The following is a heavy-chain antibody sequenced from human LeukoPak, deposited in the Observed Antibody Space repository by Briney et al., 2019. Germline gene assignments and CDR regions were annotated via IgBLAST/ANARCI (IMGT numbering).Heavy chain of an antibody. CDR2: INWNGGST. Sequence: GGSLRLSCAASGFTFDDYGMSWGRQAPLNGLMWVSGINWNGGSTGYADCVNGRFTISRDTAKNCLYLHRDRPTAEDTALYYCTRRQYQLLSVIDYYYCYMDVWGKGTTVTV. J-gene: IGHJ6*03. CDR1: GFTFDDYG. V-gene: IGHV3-20*04. CDR3: TRRQYQLLSVIDYYYCYMDV. D-gene: IGHD2-2*01.